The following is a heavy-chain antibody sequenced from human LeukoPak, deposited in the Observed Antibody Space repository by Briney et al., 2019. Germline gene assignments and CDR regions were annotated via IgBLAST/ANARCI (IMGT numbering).Heavy chain of an antibody. CDR1: GFTFSSYE. J-gene: IGHJ4*02. D-gene: IGHD3-10*01. V-gene: IGHV3-48*03. Sequence: GGSLRLSCAASGFTFSSYEMNWVRQAPGKGLEWVSYISSSGSTIYYADSVKGRFTISKDNAKNSLYLQMNSLRAEDTAVYYCARDRGYYFDYWGQGTLVTVSS. CDR2: ISSSGSTI. CDR3: ARDRGYYFDY.